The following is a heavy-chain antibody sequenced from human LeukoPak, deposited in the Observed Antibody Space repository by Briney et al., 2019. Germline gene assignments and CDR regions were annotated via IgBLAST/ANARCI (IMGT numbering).Heavy chain of an antibody. J-gene: IGHJ5*02. CDR2: ISAYNGNT. Sequence: ASVKVSCKASGYTFTSYGISWVRQAPGQGLEWMGWISAYNGNTNYAQKLQGRVTMTTDTPTSTAYMELRSLRSDDTAVYYCARTGYCSSTSCYKTPYNWFDPWGQGTLVTVSS. V-gene: IGHV1-18*01. D-gene: IGHD2-2*02. CDR3: ARTGYCSSTSCYKTPYNWFDP. CDR1: GYTFTSYG.